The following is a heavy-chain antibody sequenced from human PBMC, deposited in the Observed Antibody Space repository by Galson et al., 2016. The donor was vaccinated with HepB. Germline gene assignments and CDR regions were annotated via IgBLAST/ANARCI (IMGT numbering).Heavy chain of an antibody. CDR3: ASLRPICGDDCYPPYHFDF. V-gene: IGHV4-34*01. CDR2: INHTGSA. Sequence: SETLSLTCTVYGGPFTDYYWTWIRQPPGKGLEWIGEINHTGSAKYSPSLKSRVTMSVDTSKSLFSLKLNSVTAADTAVYYCASLRPICGDDCYPPYHFDFWGQGTLVTVSA. D-gene: IGHD2-21*02. J-gene: IGHJ4*02. CDR1: GGPFTDYY.